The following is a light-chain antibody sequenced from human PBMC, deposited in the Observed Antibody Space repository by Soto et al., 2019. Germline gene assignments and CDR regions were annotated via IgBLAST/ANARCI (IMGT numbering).Light chain of an antibody. J-gene: IGKJ1*01. CDR2: AAS. CDR1: QSIINF. Sequence: DILGTQSPPSLSASVGDRVTITCRTSQSIINFLNWYQQKPGKAPDLLIYAASTLQSGVPSRFTGSGSGTDFTLTISSLQPEDSVTYYCHQTYIAPWAFGQGTKWIS. V-gene: IGKV1-39*01. CDR3: HQTYIAPWA.